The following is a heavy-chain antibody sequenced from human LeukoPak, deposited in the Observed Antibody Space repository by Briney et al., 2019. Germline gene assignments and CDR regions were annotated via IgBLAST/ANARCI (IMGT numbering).Heavy chain of an antibody. CDR2: IYYSGST. CDR1: RGSIRSYY. J-gene: IGHJ4*02. V-gene: IGHV4-59*12. Sequence: SETLPLTCTVSRGSIRSYYWSWLRQPPPKELAGIGFIYYSGSTNYNPSLKSRVTISVDTSKNQFSLKLSSVTAADTAVYYCAKLSGGDDWDLGYWGQGTLVTV. D-gene: IGHD2-21*02. CDR3: AKLSGGDDWDLGY.